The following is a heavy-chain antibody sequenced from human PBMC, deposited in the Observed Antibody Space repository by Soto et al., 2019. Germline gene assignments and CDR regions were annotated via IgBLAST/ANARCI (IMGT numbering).Heavy chain of an antibody. Sequence: QVQLQQWGAGLLKPSETLSLTCAVYGGSFSGYYWSWLRQPPGKGPEWIGEINHSGNTKYNPSLESRVTISVDTSKNQFSLKLNSVSAADTAVYYFARTDGMDVWSQGATVTVSS. J-gene: IGHJ6*02. CDR3: ARTDGMDV. CDR2: INHSGNT. V-gene: IGHV4-34*01. CDR1: GGSFSGYY.